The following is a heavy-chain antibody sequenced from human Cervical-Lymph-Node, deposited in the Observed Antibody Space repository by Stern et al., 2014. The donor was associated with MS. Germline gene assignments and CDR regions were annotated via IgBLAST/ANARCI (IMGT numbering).Heavy chain of an antibody. CDR3: ARALGHFDWRDAFDI. D-gene: IGHD3-9*01. V-gene: IGHV4-34*01. Sequence: QVQLQQWGAGLLKPSETLSLTCAVYGGSFSGDYWSWIRQPPGKGLEWIGEINHSGSTNYNPSLKSRVTISVGTSKNQFSLKLSSVTAADTAVYYCARALGHFDWRDAFDIWGQGTMVTVSS. CDR1: GGSFSGDY. J-gene: IGHJ3*02. CDR2: INHSGST.